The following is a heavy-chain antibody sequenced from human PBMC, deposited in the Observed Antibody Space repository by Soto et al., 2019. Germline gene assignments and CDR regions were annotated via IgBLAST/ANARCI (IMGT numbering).Heavy chain of an antibody. J-gene: IGHJ5*02. D-gene: IGHD6-19*01. Sequence: EVQLLESGGDLVQPGGSLRLSCAASGLTFRMFAFSWVRQAPGKGLEWVSTISSDGGGRYYADSVRGRFTISRDNLNHTVMLEMNSLRPDDTATYYCAGTQWLLQGWFDPWGQGTLVTVSS. CDR2: ISSDGGGR. CDR3: AGTQWLLQGWFDP. V-gene: IGHV3-23*01. CDR1: GLTFRMFA.